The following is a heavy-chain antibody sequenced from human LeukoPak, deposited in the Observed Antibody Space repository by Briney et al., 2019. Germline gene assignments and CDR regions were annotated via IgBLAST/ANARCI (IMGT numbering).Heavy chain of an antibody. CDR3: ALLDY. CDR1: GFTFSSYT. CDR2: ITTGGPNT. Sequence: GRSLRLSCTASGFTFSSYTMSWVRQAPGKGLKWVSTITTGGPNTYYADSVKGRFTVSRDNSKNTLYLQMNSLRAEGTAVYYCALLDYWGQGTLVTVSS. J-gene: IGHJ4*02. V-gene: IGHV3-23*01.